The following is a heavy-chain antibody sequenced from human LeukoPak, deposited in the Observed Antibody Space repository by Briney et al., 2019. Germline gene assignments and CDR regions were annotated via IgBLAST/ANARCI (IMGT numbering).Heavy chain of an antibody. D-gene: IGHD3-3*01. J-gene: IGHJ4*02. CDR1: GFTFSSHE. CDR2: ISSSGTTI. Sequence: PGGSLRLSCAASGFTFSSHEINGVRQAPGKGGEWVSYISSSGTTIYYADSVKGRFTISRDNAKNSVYLQMNSLRAEDTAVYYCASSFLILDYWGQGTLVIVSS. V-gene: IGHV3-48*03. CDR3: ASSFLILDY.